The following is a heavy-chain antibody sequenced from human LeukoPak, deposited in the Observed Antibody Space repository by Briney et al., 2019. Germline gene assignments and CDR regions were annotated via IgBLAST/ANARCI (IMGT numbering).Heavy chain of an antibody. CDR1: GLTFSSYG. Sequence: GGSLRLSCAASGLTFSSYGMYWVRQAPGRGLEWVAVIWFDGNNKYNADSVKGRFTISRDNSKITLHLQMNSLRAEDTAVYYCAGGNSDAFDIWGQGTMVTVSS. CDR2: IWFDGNNK. CDR3: AGGNSDAFDI. J-gene: IGHJ3*02. V-gene: IGHV3-33*01. D-gene: IGHD4-23*01.